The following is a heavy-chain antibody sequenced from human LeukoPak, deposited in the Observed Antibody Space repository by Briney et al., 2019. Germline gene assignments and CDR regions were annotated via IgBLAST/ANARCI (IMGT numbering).Heavy chain of an antibody. Sequence: PSETLSLTCAVYGGSFSAYYWSWIRQPPGRGLEWIGEINHSGSTNYNPSLKSRVTVSVDTSKNQFSLKLNSVTAADTAVYYCARRYFDWLLRRYFFDYWGQGILVTVSA. CDR1: GGSFSAYY. D-gene: IGHD3-9*01. CDR2: INHSGST. J-gene: IGHJ4*02. CDR3: ARRYFDWLLRRYFFDY. V-gene: IGHV4-34*01.